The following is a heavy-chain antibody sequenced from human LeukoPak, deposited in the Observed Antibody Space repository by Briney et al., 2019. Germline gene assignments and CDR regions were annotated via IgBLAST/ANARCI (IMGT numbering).Heavy chain of an antibody. CDR3: ALQQTPTAMVTRDY. Sequence: ASVKVSCEASGYTFASYDINWVRQATGQGLEWMGWMNPNSGNTGYAQKFQGRVTMTRNTSISTAYMELSSLRSEDTAVYYCALQQTPTAMVTRDYWGQGTLVTVSS. D-gene: IGHD5-18*01. CDR2: MNPNSGNT. J-gene: IGHJ4*02. CDR1: GYTFASYD. V-gene: IGHV1-8*01.